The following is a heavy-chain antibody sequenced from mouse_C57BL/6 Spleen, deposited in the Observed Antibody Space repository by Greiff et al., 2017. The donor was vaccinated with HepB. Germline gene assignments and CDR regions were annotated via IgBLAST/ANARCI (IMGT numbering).Heavy chain of an antibody. CDR2: IHPNSGST. Sequence: QVQLKQPGAELVKPGASVKLSCKASGYTFTSYWMHWVKQRPGQGLEWIGMIHPNSGSTNYNEKFKSKATLTVDKSSSTAYMQLSSLTSEDSAVYYCARVGSSGSVYYFDYWGQGTTLTVSS. CDR1: GYTFTSYW. D-gene: IGHD3-2*02. CDR3: ARVGSSGSVYYFDY. J-gene: IGHJ2*01. V-gene: IGHV1-64*01.